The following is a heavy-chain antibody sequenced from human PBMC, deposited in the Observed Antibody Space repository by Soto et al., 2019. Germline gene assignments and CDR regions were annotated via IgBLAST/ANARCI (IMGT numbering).Heavy chain of an antibody. V-gene: IGHV4-4*07. D-gene: IGHD4-17*01. CDR3: VRDGSKTLRDCFDP. CDR1: GGSMSKFY. CDR2: VYATGTS. Sequence: QVQVQESGPGLVKPSETLSLTCSVSGGSMSKFYWSWIRKTAGQGLEWMGRVYATGTSDYNPSLGSRIAMSVDIAKKTFSLRLRSVTAADTGVYYCVRDGSKTLRDCFDPWGQGILVTVSS. J-gene: IGHJ5*02.